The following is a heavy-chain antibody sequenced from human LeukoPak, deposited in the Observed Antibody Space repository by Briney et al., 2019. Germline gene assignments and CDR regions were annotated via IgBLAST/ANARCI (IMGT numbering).Heavy chain of an antibody. J-gene: IGHJ6*02. V-gene: IGHV1-69*13. Sequence: SVKVSCKASGGTFSSYAISWVRQAPGQGLEWMGGIIPIFGTANYAQKFQGRVTITADESTSTAYMELSGLRSEDTAVYYCARDHRIRLGEFPWRMDVWGQGTTVTVSS. CDR3: ARDHRIRLGEFPWRMDV. D-gene: IGHD3-16*01. CDR1: GGTFSSYA. CDR2: IIPIFGTA.